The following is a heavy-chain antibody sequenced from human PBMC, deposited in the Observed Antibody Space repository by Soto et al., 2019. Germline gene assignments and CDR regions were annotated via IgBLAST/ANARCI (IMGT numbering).Heavy chain of an antibody. D-gene: IGHD1-20*01. CDR3: ANTCNNSDMSRGYYYYNGMDV. CDR2: ISYDGSNE. J-gene: IGHJ6*02. CDR1: GFTFSSYG. Sequence: GGSLRLSCVASGFTFSSYGMHWVRQAPGKGLEWVAVISYDGSNEDSTDSVKGRFTISRDNSRNTLYLQLTSLRAADTAVYHYANTCNNSDMSRGYYYYNGMDVWGQGTTVTVSS. V-gene: IGHV3-30*18.